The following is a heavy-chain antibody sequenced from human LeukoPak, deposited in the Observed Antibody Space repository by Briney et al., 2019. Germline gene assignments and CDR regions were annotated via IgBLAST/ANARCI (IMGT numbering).Heavy chain of an antibody. CDR2: IYYSGST. V-gene: IGHV4-59*01. CDR1: GGSISSYY. CDR3: ARAPNYDSFAYFDY. D-gene: IGHD3-3*01. Sequence: PSETLSLTCTVSGGSISSYYWSWIRQPPGKGLEWIGYIYYSGSTNYNPSLKSRVTISVDTSKNQFSLKLSSVTAADTAVYYCARAPNYDSFAYFDYWGQGTLVTVSS. J-gene: IGHJ4*02.